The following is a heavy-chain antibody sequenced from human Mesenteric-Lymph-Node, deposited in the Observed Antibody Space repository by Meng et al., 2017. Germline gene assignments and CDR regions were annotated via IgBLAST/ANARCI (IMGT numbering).Heavy chain of an antibody. D-gene: IGHD3-10*01. Sequence: GESLKISCAASGFTFSDYYMSWIRQAPGKGLEWVGRIKSKSDGGTTEYAAPVKGRFTISRDDSKTTLYLQMNSLNTEDTAVYYCTRVIRGSYFDYWGQGTLVTVSS. V-gene: IGHV3-15*01. CDR3: TRVIRGSYFDY. CDR2: IKSKSDGGTT. CDR1: GFTFSDYY. J-gene: IGHJ4*02.